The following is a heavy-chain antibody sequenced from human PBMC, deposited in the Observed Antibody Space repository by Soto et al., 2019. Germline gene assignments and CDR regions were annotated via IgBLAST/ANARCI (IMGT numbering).Heavy chain of an antibody. D-gene: IGHD3-22*01. J-gene: IGHJ3*02. CDR2: IIPVFGTA. V-gene: IGHV1-69*12. CDR1: GVTFRSFA. CDR3: ARDRPWDYYDSGAYYFHAAFDI. Sequence: QVQLVQSGAEVKKPGSSVKVSCKASGVTFRSFAFSWVRQAPGQGLEWMGGIIPVFGTANYTQKFLGRVTITADEITRTVHMEWSSLTSQDTAVYYCARDRPWDYYDSGAYYFHAAFDIWGQGTVVTVSS.